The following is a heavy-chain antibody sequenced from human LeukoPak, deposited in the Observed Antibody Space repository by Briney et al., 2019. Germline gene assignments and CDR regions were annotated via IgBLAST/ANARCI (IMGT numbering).Heavy chain of an antibody. D-gene: IGHD2-15*01. CDR1: GFTFSSYA. CDR3: AKDSTLVVVAAYPNFDY. V-gene: IGHV3-23*01. J-gene: IGHJ4*02. CDR2: ISGSGGST. Sequence: GGSLRLSCAASGFTFSSYAMSWVRQAPGKGLEWVSAISGSGGSTYYADSVKGRFTISRDNSKNTLYLQMNSLRAEDTAVYYCAKDSTLVVVAAYPNFDYWGQGTLVTVSS.